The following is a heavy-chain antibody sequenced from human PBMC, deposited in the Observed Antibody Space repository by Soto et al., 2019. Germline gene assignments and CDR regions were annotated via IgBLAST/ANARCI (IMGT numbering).Heavy chain of an antibody. Sequence: GSVKVSCKASGYTFTSYGISWVRQAPGQGLEWMGWISAYNGNTNYAQELQGRVTMTTDTSTSTAYMELRSLRSDDTAVYYCARDRYYYDSSGYDFDYWGQGTLVTVSS. CDR3: ARDRYYYDSSGYDFDY. CDR1: GYTFTSYG. J-gene: IGHJ4*02. V-gene: IGHV1-18*04. CDR2: ISAYNGNT. D-gene: IGHD3-22*01.